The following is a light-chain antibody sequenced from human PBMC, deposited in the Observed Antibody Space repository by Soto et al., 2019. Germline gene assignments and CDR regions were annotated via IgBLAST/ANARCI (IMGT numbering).Light chain of an antibody. J-gene: IGKJ3*01. CDR2: VAS. Sequence: DIQLTQSPSFLSASVGDRVTITCRASQDTRSYLAWYQQKPGKAPKLLIYVASTLQSGVPSRFSGSGSGTEFTLTISSLQPEDFATYSCQQNNSYPLTCGPGTKVEIK. CDR3: QQNNSYPLT. V-gene: IGKV1-9*01. CDR1: QDTRSY.